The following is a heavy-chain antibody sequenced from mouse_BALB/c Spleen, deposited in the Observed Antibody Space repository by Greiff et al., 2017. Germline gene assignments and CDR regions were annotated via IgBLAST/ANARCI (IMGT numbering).Heavy chain of an antibody. V-gene: IGHV2-9*02. CDR2: IWAGGST. CDR3: ARKGGNYDYFDY. CDR1: GFSLTSYG. D-gene: IGHD2-1*01. Sequence: VQLQESGPGLVAPSQSLSITCTVSGFSLTSYGVHWVRQPPGKGLEWLGVIWAGGSTNYNSALMSRLSISKDNSKSQVFLKMNSLQTDDTAMYYCARKGGNYDYFDYWGQGTTLTVSS. J-gene: IGHJ2*01.